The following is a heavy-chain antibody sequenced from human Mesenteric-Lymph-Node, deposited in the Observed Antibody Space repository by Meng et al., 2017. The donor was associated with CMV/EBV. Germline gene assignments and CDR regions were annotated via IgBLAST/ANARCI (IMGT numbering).Heavy chain of an antibody. V-gene: IGHV4-61*01. CDR1: GGSVSSGTYY. D-gene: IGHD2-8*01. CDR2: IYSSGST. CDR3: AKGPVKRPKKILRKNFYYGLDV. Sequence: SETLSLTCTVSGGSVSSGTYYWNWIRQPPGKGLEWIGYIYSSGSTKYNPSLKSRVTISVDASKNQFSLKLSSVTAADTAVYFCAKGPVKRPKKILRKNFYYGLDVWGQGTTVTVSS. J-gene: IGHJ6*02.